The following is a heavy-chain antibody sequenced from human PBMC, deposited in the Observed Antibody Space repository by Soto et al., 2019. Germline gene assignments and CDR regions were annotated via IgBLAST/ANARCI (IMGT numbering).Heavy chain of an antibody. CDR1: GFTFSSSA. J-gene: IGHJ6*02. V-gene: IGHV3-23*01. Sequence: GGSLRLSCTVSGFTFSSSAMSWVRQAPGRGLEWVSGISGSGAGTYYADSVKGRFTISRDNSKNTLYLQMSGLRAEDTAVYYCAKGPTIFGAVISFDYYYGMYVWGQGTPVTSP. CDR3: AKGPTIFGAVISFDYYYGMYV. D-gene: IGHD3-3*01. CDR2: ISGSGAGT.